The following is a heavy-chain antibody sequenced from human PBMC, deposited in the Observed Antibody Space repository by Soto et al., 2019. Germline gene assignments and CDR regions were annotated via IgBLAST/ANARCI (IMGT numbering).Heavy chain of an antibody. Sequence: SVKVSCKASGYTFISYGISWVRQAPGQGLEWMGGIIPIFGTANYAQKFQGRVTITADESKNQFSLKLSSVTAADTAVYYCAGSYTVTNYYYYGMDVWGQGTTVTVSS. CDR2: IIPIFGTA. CDR3: AGSYTVTNYYYYGMDV. D-gene: IGHD4-17*01. CDR1: GYTFISYG. J-gene: IGHJ6*02. V-gene: IGHV1-69*13.